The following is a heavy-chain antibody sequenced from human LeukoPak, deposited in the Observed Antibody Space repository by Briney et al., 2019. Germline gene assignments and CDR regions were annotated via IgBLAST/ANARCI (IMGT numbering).Heavy chain of an antibody. Sequence: GGSLRLSCAASGFTVSTYAMSWVRQAPGKGLEWVSAISSGGSTYYADSVKGRFTISRDNSKNTLYLQMHSLRAEDTAVYYCAKLTGYYDNSGFNYWGQGTMVTVSS. CDR3: AKLTGYYDNSGFNY. CDR1: GFTVSTYA. V-gene: IGHV3-23*01. CDR2: ISSGGST. J-gene: IGHJ3*01. D-gene: IGHD3-22*01.